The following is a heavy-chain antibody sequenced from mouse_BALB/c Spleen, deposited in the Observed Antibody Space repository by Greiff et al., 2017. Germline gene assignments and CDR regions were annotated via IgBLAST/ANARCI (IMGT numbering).Heavy chain of an antibody. Sequence: EVQLQQSGAELVRSGASVKLSCTASGFNIKDYYMHWVKQRPEQGLEWIGWIDPENGDTEYAPKFQGKATMTADTSSNTAYLQLSSLTSEDTAVYYCNAFYYGNYVGCAYWGQGTLVTVSA. V-gene: IGHV14-4*02. CDR2: IDPENGDT. CDR3: NAFYYGNYVGCAY. J-gene: IGHJ3*01. D-gene: IGHD2-1*01. CDR1: GFNIKDYY.